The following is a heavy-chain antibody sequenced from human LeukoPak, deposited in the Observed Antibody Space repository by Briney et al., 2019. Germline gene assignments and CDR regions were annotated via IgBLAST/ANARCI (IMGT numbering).Heavy chain of an antibody. CDR3: ARGVVPAAPGDYYYYMDV. Sequence: ASVKVSCKASGYTFTGYYMHWVRQAPGQGLEWMGWISPNSGGTNYAQKFQGRVTMTRDTSISTAYMELSRLRSDDTAVYYCARGVVPAAPGDYYYYMDVWGKGTTVTVSS. D-gene: IGHD2-2*01. J-gene: IGHJ6*03. CDR1: GYTFTGYY. CDR2: ISPNSGGT. V-gene: IGHV1-2*02.